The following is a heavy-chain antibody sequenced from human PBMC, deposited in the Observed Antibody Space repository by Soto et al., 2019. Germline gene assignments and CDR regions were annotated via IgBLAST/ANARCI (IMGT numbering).Heavy chain of an antibody. V-gene: IGHV3-23*01. CDR3: AKGYGIFGVMGY. CDR1: GVTFSSYA. CDR2: ISGSGGST. J-gene: IGHJ4*02. D-gene: IGHD3-3*01. Sequence: EVQLLESGGGLVQPGGSLRLSCAASGVTFSSYAMSWVRQAPGKGLEWGSAISGSGGSTYYADSVKGRFTISRDNSKNTLYLQMNSLRAEDTAVYYCAKGYGIFGVMGYWGQGTLVTVSS.